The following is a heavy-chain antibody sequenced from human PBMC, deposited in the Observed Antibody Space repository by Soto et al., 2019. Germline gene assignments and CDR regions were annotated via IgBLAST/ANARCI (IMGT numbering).Heavy chain of an antibody. CDR3: ARGLSKSYGDLFDY. V-gene: IGHV4-30-4*01. J-gene: IGHJ4*02. D-gene: IGHD4-17*01. CDR2: IYSNGNT. CDR1: GDSISIGDYY. Sequence: QVQLQESGPGLVKPSQTLSLTCSVSGDSISIGDYYWSWIRQPPGKGLEWIGFIYSNGNTYHNPSLMSGVAISIDPSKNQFSLKLESVTAAATAVYYCARGLSKSYGDLFDYWGQGTLVTVSS.